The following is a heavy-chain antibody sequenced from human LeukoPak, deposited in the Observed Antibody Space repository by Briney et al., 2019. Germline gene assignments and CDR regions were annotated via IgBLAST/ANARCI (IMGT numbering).Heavy chain of an antibody. CDR1: GGSISSYY. CDR2: IYYSGST. Sequence: SETLSLTCTASGGSISSYYWSWIRQPPGKGLEWIGYIYYSGSTNYNPSLRSRVTVSVDTSKNQFSLKLSSVTAADTAVYYCARQGCSGNTCFYAFDIWGQGTMVTVSS. D-gene: IGHD2-2*01. CDR3: ARQGCSGNTCFYAFDI. J-gene: IGHJ3*02. V-gene: IGHV4-59*08.